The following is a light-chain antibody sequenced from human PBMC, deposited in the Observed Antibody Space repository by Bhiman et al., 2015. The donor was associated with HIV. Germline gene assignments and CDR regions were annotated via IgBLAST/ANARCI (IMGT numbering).Light chain of an antibody. J-gene: IGLJ2*01. CDR1: HCQSN. CDR2: KAV. Sequence: SYELTQPPLGVSRPQDRRPGSPALEMHCQSNMLFRYQQKPGQAPVLVMSKAVTGPQGSLSDSLAPGSGTTVTLTISGVQAEDEADYYCQSGDTSGTYQGIFGGGTKLTVL. V-gene: IGLV3-25*03. CDR3: QSGDTSGTYQGI.